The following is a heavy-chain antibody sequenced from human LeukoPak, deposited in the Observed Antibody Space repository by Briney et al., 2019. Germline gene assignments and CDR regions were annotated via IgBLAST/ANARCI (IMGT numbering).Heavy chain of an antibody. Sequence: PSETLSLTCTVSGGSISSSSYYWGWIRQPPGKGLEWIGSIYYSGSTYYNPSLKSRVTISVDTSKNQFFLKLSSVTAADTAVYYCARSLMTLSDAFDIWGQGTMVTVSS. J-gene: IGHJ3*02. D-gene: IGHD2/OR15-2a*01. CDR3: ARSLMTLSDAFDI. V-gene: IGHV4-39*01. CDR1: GGSISSSSYY. CDR2: IYYSGST.